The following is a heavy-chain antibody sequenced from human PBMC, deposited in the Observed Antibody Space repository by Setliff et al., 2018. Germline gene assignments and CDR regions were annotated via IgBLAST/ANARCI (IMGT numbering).Heavy chain of an antibody. CDR2: INPNTGET. CDR3: ARAPRLEWILPTFDY. CDR1: GGSFSSYA. J-gene: IGHJ4*02. D-gene: IGHD3-3*01. V-gene: IGHV1-2*02. Sequence: GASVKVSCKASGGSFSSYAIIWVRQAPGQGLQWMGWINPNTGETDYAPRFQGRVTMTRDTSLSTAYMEVRSLRSDDTAVYYCARAPRLEWILPTFDYWGQGTLVTVSS.